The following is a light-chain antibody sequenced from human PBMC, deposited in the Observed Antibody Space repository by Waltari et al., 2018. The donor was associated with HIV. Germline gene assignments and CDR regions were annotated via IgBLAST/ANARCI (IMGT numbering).Light chain of an antibody. CDR1: QSIRMY. CDR2: SVS. V-gene: IGKV1-39*01. CDR3: QQTYDLPIT. Sequence: DIQMTQSPSSLSAFVGDTVTITCRSSQSIRMYLNWYHQKPGKAPKVLISSVSALKDGVSSRVSGGGSGTHFTLAITNLQSEDIGTYFCQQTYDLPITFGGGTKV. J-gene: IGKJ4*01.